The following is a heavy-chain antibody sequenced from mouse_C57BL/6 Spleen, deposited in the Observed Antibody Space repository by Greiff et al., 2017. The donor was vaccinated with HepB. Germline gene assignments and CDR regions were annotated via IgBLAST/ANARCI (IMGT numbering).Heavy chain of an antibody. J-gene: IGHJ3*01. CDR1: GYTFTDYY. V-gene: IGHV1-26*01. Sequence: VQLQQSGPELVKPGASVKISCKASGYTFTDYYMNWVKQSHGKSLEWIGDINPNNGGTSYNQKFKGKATLTVDKSSSTAYMELRSLTSEDSAVYYCARFWDAWFAYWGQATLVTVSA. CDR3: ARFWDAWFAY. D-gene: IGHD4-1*01. CDR2: INPNNGGT.